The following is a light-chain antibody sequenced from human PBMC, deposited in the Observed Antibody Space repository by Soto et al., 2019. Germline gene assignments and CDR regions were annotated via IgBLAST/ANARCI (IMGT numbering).Light chain of an antibody. CDR1: QSISNS. Sequence: DIQMAQSPSSLSASVGDRVTITCRASQSISNSLNWYQQKPGKAPKLLIYAASTLQSGVPSRFSFSGSRTDFTLTISSLQPEDFATYYCQQSYSIPLSFGGGTKVEVK. J-gene: IGKJ4*01. V-gene: IGKV1-39*01. CDR3: QQSYSIPLS. CDR2: AAS.